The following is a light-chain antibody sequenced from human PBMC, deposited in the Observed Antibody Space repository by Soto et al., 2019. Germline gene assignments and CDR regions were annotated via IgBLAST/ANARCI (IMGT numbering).Light chain of an antibody. Sequence: DTQMTQSPSSLSASVGDRVTITCQASQDISNYLNWYQQKPGKAPKLLIYDASNLETGVPSRFSGSGSGTDFTFTISSLQPEDIATYYCQQYKSYPITFGQGTRLAIK. J-gene: IGKJ5*01. CDR1: QDISNY. V-gene: IGKV1-33*01. CDR3: QQYKSYPIT. CDR2: DAS.